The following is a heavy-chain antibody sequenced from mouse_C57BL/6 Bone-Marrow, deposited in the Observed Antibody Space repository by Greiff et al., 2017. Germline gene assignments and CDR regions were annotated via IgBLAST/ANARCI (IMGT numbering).Heavy chain of an antibody. V-gene: IGHV5-4*01. J-gene: IGHJ1*03. CDR2: ISDGGSYT. CDR1: GFTFSSYA. CDR3: ARVSTMVRYFDV. Sequence: EVQVVESGGGLVKPGGSLKLSCAASGFTFSSYAMSWVRQTPEKRLEWVATISDGGSYTYYPANVKGRFTISRDNAKNNLYLQMSHLKSEDTAMYYCARVSTMVRYFDVWGTGTPGTVSS. D-gene: IGHD2-1*01.